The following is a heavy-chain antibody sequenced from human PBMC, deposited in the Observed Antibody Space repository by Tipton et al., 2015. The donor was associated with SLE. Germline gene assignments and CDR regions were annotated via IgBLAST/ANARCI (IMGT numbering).Heavy chain of an antibody. CDR3: ARVLLGLRQIGYWYFDL. D-gene: IGHD1-7*01. J-gene: IGHJ2*01. V-gene: IGHV4-61*01. Sequence: TLSLTCTVSGGSISSLSYYWGWIRQPPGKGLEWIGYVFYSGATSYNPSLKSRVTMSVDTAKNQFSLSLTSVTAADTAVYYCARVLLGLRQIGYWYFDLWGRGTLVTVSS. CDR2: VFYSGAT. CDR1: GGSISSLSYY.